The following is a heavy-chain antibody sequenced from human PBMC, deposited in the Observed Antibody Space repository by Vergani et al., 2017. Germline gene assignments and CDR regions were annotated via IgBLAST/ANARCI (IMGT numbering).Heavy chain of an antibody. Sequence: QVQLVQSGAEVKKPGASVKVSCKASGYTFTGYYMHWVRQAPGKGLEWMGWINPNSGGTNYAQKFQGRVTMTRDTSISTAYMELSRLRSDDTAVYYCARGGGDSSGWYVNWFDPWGQGTLVTVSS. V-gene: IGHV1-2*02. CDR3: ARGGGDSSGWYVNWFDP. J-gene: IGHJ5*02. D-gene: IGHD6-19*01. CDR2: INPNSGGT. CDR1: GYTFTGYY.